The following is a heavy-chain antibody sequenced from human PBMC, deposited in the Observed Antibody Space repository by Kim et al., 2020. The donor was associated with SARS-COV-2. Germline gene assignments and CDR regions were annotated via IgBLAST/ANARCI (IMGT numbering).Heavy chain of an antibody. Sequence: SVKVSCKASGGTFSSYAISWVRQAPGQGLEWIGRIIPILGIANYAQKFQGRVTITADKSTSTAYMELSSLRSEDTAVYYCARDIQLGGNAFDIWGQGTMVTVSS. V-gene: IGHV1-69*04. CDR1: GGTFSSYA. J-gene: IGHJ3*02. CDR2: IIPILGIA. D-gene: IGHD1-1*01. CDR3: ARDIQLGGNAFDI.